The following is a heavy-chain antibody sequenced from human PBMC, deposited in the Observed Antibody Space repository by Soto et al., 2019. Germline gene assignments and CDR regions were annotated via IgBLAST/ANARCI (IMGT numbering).Heavy chain of an antibody. CDR2: MSGSGGST. CDR3: ARLRAYTSRPGAYFDC. J-gene: IGHJ4*02. D-gene: IGHD3-16*01. CDR1: GGTFSSYA. Sequence: GGSLRLSCAASGGTFSSYAMTWVRHAPGKGLGWVSAMSGSGGSTDYVDSVKGRFTISRDNSTNTLYLQMSSLRAADTAVYYCARLRAYTSRPGAYFDCWGPGTLVTVSS. V-gene: IGHV3-23*01.